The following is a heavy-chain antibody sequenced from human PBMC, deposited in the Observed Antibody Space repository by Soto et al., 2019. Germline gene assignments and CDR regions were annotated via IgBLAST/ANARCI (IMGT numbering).Heavy chain of an antibody. Sequence: QVQLVESGGGVVQPGRSLRLSCAASGFTFSNYAIHWVRQAPGKGLEWVALISYGGSNKYYADSVKGRFTISRDNSKNPLYLKRTSGGAGDRVVYSCARAVSRGGGGGYSYGTPPGGYDMDVGGKGPRVTVSS. V-gene: IGHV3-30-3*01. CDR1: GFTFSNYA. CDR3: ARAVSRGGGGGYSYGTPPGGYDMDV. CDR2: ISYGGSNK. D-gene: IGHD5-18*01. J-gene: IGHJ6*04.